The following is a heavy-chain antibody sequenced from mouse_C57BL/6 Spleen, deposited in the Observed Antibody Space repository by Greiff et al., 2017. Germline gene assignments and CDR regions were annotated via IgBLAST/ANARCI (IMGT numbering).Heavy chain of an antibody. CDR2: ISYDGSN. CDR3: ARGYGSSPFDY. Sequence: EVQLQESGPGLVKPSQSLSLTCSVTGYSITSGDYWNWIRQFPGNKLEWMGYISYDGSNNYNPSLKNRISITRDTSKNQFFLKLNSVTTEDTATYYCARGYGSSPFDYWGQGTTLTDSS. J-gene: IGHJ2*01. CDR1: GYSITSGDY. D-gene: IGHD1-1*01. V-gene: IGHV3-6*01.